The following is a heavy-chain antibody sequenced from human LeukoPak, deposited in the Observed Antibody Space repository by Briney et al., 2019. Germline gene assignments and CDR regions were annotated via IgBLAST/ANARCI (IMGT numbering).Heavy chain of an antibody. CDR3: ARDGHSSGWYWFDY. CDR1: GFTFSSYW. CDR2: ISSSGTTM. J-gene: IGHJ4*02. V-gene: IGHV3-48*01. D-gene: IGHD6-19*01. Sequence: GGSLRLSCAASGFTFSSYWMSWVRQAPGKGLEWVSYISSSGTTMYYADSVRGRFTISRDNAKNSLYLQMNSLRAEDTAVYYCARDGHSSGWYWFDYWGQGTLVTVSS.